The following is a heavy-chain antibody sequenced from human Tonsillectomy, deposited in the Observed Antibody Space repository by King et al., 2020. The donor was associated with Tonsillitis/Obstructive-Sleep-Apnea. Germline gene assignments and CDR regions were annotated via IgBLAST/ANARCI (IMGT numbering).Heavy chain of an antibody. Sequence: VQLVESGGGLVQPGGSLRLSCAASEFTFSIYEMNWVRQAPGKGLEWGSYISSSGNTIYYADSVKGRFTISRDNAKNSLYLQMNSLRAEDTAIYYCARAFYDGGMDVWGQGTTVTVSS. V-gene: IGHV3-48*03. J-gene: IGHJ6*02. D-gene: IGHD3-16*01. CDR1: EFTFSIYE. CDR3: ARAFYDGGMDV. CDR2: ISSSGNTI.